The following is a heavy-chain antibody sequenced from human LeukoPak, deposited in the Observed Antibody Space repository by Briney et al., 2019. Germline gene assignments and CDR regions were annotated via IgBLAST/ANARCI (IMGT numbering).Heavy chain of an antibody. V-gene: IGHV3-30*18. D-gene: IGHD3-22*01. J-gene: IGHJ4*02. CDR2: ISYDGSNT. CDR3: AKDSGGTHYYDSSAYGRTNNFDY. Sequence: LTGGPLRLSCAASGFTFSHYAMHWVRQAPGKGLDWVSVISYDGSNTYYADSVKGRFTISRDNSKNTLYLQMNSLRAEDTAVYYCAKDSGGTHYYDSSAYGRTNNFDYWGQGTLITVSS. CDR1: GFTFSHYA.